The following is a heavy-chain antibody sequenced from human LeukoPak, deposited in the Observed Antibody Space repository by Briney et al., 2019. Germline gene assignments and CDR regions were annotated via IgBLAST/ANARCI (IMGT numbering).Heavy chain of an antibody. CDR2: ISGSGGST. J-gene: IGHJ4*02. D-gene: IGHD6-13*01. Sequence: GRSLRLSCAASGFTFSSYAMSWVRQAPGQGLEWVSAISGSGGSTYYADSVKGRFTTSRDNSKNTLYLQMNSLRAEDTAVYYCAKVRAGPFDYWGQGTLVTVSS. CDR3: AKVRAGPFDY. V-gene: IGHV3-23*01. CDR1: GFTFSSYA.